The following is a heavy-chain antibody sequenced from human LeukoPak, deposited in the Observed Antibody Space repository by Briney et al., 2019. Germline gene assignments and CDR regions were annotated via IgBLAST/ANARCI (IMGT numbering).Heavy chain of an antibody. J-gene: IGHJ4*02. CDR2: INDNGGST. Sequence: GGSLRLSCAASGFTFTSFPMSWVRQAPGKGLEWVSSINDNGGSTYYADSVKGRFTISRDNAKNSLYLQMNSLRAEDTAVYYCARSTYDILTGPYFDYWGQGTLVTVSS. CDR3: ARSTYDILTGPYFDY. V-gene: IGHV3-23*01. D-gene: IGHD3-9*01. CDR1: GFTFTSFP.